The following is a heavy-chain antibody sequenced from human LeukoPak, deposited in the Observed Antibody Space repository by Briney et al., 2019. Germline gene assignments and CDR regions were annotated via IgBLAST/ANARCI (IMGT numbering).Heavy chain of an antibody. J-gene: IGHJ4*02. CDR2: IKPDGSEK. V-gene: IGHV3-7*01. Sequence: GGSLRLSCAASGFTLSSSWMSWVRQAPGKGLEWVANIKPDGSEKYYVDSVKGRFTISRDNAKNSLYLQMSSLRAEDTAVYYCARYDRSDWHGFDYWGQGILVTVSS. CDR3: ARYDRSDWHGFDY. CDR1: GFTLSSSW. D-gene: IGHD3-22*01.